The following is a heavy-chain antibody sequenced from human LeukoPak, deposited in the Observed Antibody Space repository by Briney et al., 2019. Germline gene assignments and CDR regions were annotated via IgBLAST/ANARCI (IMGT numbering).Heavy chain of an antibody. V-gene: IGHV3-66*01. CDR3: ARDNYDSSGYYFD. CDR1: EFTVSSSY. Sequence: GGSLRLSCVVSEFTVSSSYMSWVHQAPGQGLEWVSLIYSGGSTYYADSVKGRFTISRDNSKNTLYLQLSSLRAEDTAVYYCARDNYDSSGYYFDWGQGTLVTVSS. J-gene: IGHJ4*02. CDR2: IYSGGST. D-gene: IGHD3-22*01.